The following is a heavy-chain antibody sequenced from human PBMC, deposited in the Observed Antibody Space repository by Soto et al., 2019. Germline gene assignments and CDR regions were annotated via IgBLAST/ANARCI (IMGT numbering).Heavy chain of an antibody. CDR3: VKGPYSSGWYYFDY. V-gene: IGHV3-64D*06. D-gene: IGHD6-19*01. CDR2: TSSNGGST. J-gene: IGHJ4*02. Sequence: HPGGSLRLSCSASGFTFSSYAMHWVRQAPGKGLEYVSATSSNGGSTYYADSVKGRFTISRDNSKNTLYLQMSSLRAEDTAVYYCVKGPYSSGWYYFDYWGQGTLVTVSS. CDR1: GFTFSSYA.